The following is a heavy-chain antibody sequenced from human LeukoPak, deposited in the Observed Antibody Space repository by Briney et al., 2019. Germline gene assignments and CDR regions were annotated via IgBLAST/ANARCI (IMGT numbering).Heavy chain of an antibody. Sequence: GGSLRLSCAASGFTFSSFATSWVRQAPGRGLEWVSGISASGGSTYYTDSVKVQFTISRDNSKNTMYLQMNSMRAEDTAVYYCAKGFYDNSASGVFDIWGQGTMVTVSS. CDR2: ISASGGST. D-gene: IGHD3-22*01. J-gene: IGHJ3*02. CDR1: GFTFSSFA. V-gene: IGHV3-23*01. CDR3: AKGFYDNSASGVFDI.